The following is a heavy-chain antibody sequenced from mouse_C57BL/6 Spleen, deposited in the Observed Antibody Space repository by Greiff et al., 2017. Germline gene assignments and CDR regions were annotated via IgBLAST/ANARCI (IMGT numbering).Heavy chain of an antibody. D-gene: IGHD1-1*01. J-gene: IGHJ3*01. Sequence: QVQLQQPGTELVKPGASVKLSCKASGYTFTSYWMHWVKQRPGQGLEWIGNINPSTGGTTYNAKFKSKATLTVDKSYSTAYLHLISLISEVSAVYYCATPRSSYWFAYWGQGTLVTVSA. CDR1: GYTFTSYW. CDR2: INPSTGGT. CDR3: ATPRSSYWFAY. V-gene: IGHV1-53*01.